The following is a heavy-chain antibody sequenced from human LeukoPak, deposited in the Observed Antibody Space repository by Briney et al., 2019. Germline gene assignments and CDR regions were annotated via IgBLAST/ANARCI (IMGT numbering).Heavy chain of an antibody. D-gene: IGHD2-8*02. CDR2: FDPEDGET. J-gene: IGHJ3*02. CDR3: ATSLVVPHAFDI. CDR1: GYTLTELS. Sequence: ASVKVSCKVSGYTLTELSMHWVRQAPGKGLEWMGGFDPEDGETIYAQKFQGRVTMTEDTSTDTAYMELSSLRSEDTAVYYCATSLVVPHAFDIWGQGTMVTASS. V-gene: IGHV1-24*01.